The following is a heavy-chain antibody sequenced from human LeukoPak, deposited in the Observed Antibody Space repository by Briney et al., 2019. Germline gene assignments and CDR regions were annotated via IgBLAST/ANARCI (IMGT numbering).Heavy chain of an antibody. CDR1: GYTFTSYY. CDR2: INPSGGST. CDR3: ARDPSCKSGGSCYSDVLDY. D-gene: IGHD2-15*01. J-gene: IGHJ4*02. Sequence: EASVKVSCKASGYTFTSYYMHWARQAPGQGLEWMGIINPSGGSTSYAQKFQGRVTMTRDTSTSTVYMELSSLRSEDTAVYYCARDPSCKSGGSCYSDVLDYWGQGTLVTVSS. V-gene: IGHV1-46*01.